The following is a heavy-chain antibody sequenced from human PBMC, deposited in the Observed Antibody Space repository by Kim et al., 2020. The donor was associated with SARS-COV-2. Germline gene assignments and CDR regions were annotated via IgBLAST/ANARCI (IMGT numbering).Heavy chain of an antibody. J-gene: IGHJ4*02. CDR3: AREGAYYYDSSGYYQDY. CDR2: ISAYNGNT. D-gene: IGHD3-22*01. Sequence: ASVKVSCKASGYTFTSYGISWVRQAPGQGLEWMGWISAYNGNTNYAQKLQGRVTMTTDTSTSTAYMELRSLRSDDTAVYYCAREGAYYYDSSGYYQDYWGQGTLVTVSS. V-gene: IGHV1-18*01. CDR1: GYTFTSYG.